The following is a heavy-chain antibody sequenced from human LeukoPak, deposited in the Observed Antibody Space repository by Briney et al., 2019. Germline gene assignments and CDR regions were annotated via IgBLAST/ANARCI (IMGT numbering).Heavy chain of an antibody. D-gene: IGHD6-19*01. CDR3: ARDGQWLCFDC. CDR1: GFTFSSYW. V-gene: IGHV3-74*01. CDR2: INSDGSST. J-gene: IGHJ4*02. Sequence: GGSLRLSCAASGFTFSSYWMHWVRQAPGKGLVWVSRINSDGSSTIYADSVKGRFTISRDNAKNTLYLQMNSLRAEDTAVYYCARDGQWLCFDCWGQGTLVTVSS.